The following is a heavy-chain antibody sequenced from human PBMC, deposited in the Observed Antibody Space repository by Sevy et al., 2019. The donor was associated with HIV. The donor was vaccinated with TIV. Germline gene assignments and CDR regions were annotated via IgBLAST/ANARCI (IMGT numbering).Heavy chain of an antibody. CDR1: GYTFTSYD. CDR3: ASHYSYYMDV. Sequence: ASVKVSCKASGYTFTSYDINWVRQATGQGLEWMGWMNPNSGNTGYEQKFQGRVTMTRNTSISNAYMKLSSLRSEDPAEYYCASHYSYYMDVWGKGTTVTVSS. J-gene: IGHJ6*03. V-gene: IGHV1-8*01. CDR2: MNPNSGNT.